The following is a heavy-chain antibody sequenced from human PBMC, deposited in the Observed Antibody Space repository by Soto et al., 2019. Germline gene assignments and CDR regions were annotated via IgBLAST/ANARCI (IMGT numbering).Heavy chain of an antibody. CDR1: GGSISSGGYY. D-gene: IGHD6-13*01. Sequence: QVQLQESGPGLVKPSQTLSLTCTVSGGSISSGGYYWSWIRQHPGKGLEWIGYIYYSGSTYYNPSRKSRVTISVDTSKNQFSLKLSSVTAADTAVYYCARGTAAAGNPSWFDPWGQGTLVTVSS. V-gene: IGHV4-31*03. J-gene: IGHJ5*02. CDR2: IYYSGST. CDR3: ARGTAAAGNPSWFDP.